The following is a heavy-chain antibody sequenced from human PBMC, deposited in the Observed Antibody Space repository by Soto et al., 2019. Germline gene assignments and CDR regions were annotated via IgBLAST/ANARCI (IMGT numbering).Heavy chain of an antibody. Sequence: SETLSLTCTVYGGSFSGYYWNWIRQPPGKGLEWIGEINHSGSTNYNPSLKSRVTVSVDTSKNQFSLKLSSVTAADTAVYYCARGRSGYDAGWFDPWGQGTLVTVSS. CDR2: INHSGST. CDR1: GGSFSGYY. V-gene: IGHV4-34*01. D-gene: IGHD5-12*01. CDR3: ARGRSGYDAGWFDP. J-gene: IGHJ5*02.